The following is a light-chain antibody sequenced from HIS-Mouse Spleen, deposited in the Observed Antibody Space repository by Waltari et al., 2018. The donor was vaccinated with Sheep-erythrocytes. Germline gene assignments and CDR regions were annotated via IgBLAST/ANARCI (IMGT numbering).Light chain of an antibody. Sequence: QSALTQPRSVSGSPGPSVTISCTGTSSDVGGYHYVSCYQQHPGKAPKLMIYDVSKRPSGVPDRFSGSKSGNTASLTISGLQAEDEADYYCCSYAGSYNHVFATGTKVTVL. V-gene: IGLV2-11*01. CDR1: SSDVGGYHY. CDR2: DVS. CDR3: CSYAGSYNHV. J-gene: IGLJ1*01.